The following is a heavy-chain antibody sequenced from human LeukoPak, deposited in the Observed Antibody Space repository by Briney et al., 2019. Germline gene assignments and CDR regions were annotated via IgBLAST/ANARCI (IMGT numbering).Heavy chain of an antibody. V-gene: IGHV4-39*07. D-gene: IGHD3-10*01. CDR3: ARLSPYYYGSGSPLPFDY. J-gene: IGHJ4*02. Sequence: SETLSLTCTVSGGSISSSSYYWGWIRQPPGKGLEWIGNIYYSGSTYYNPSLKSRVTISVDTSKNQFSLKLSSVTAADTAVYYCARLSPYYYGSGSPLPFDYWGQGTLVTVSS. CDR2: IYYSGST. CDR1: GGSISSSSYY.